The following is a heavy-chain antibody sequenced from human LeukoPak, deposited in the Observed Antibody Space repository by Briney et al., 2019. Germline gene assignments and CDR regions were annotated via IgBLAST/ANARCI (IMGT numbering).Heavy chain of an antibody. CDR3: AREPPEDCSSTSCYDYYYGMDV. D-gene: IGHD2-2*01. J-gene: IGHJ6*02. CDR1: GFTFSSYA. CDR2: ISYDGSNK. Sequence: PGGSLRLSCAASGFTFSSYAMHWVRQAPGKGLEWVAVISYDGSNKYYADSVKGRFTISRDNSKNTLYLQMNSLRAEDTAVYYCAREPPEDCSSTSCYDYYYGMDVWGQGTTVTVSS. V-gene: IGHV3-30-3*01.